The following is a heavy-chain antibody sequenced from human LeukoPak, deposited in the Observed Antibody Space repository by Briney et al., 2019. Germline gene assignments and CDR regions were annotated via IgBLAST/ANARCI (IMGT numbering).Heavy chain of an antibody. Sequence: PGGSLRLSCAASGFTFDDYAMHWVRQAPGKGLEWVSGISWNSGSIGYADSVKGRFTISRDNAKNSLYLQMNSLRAEDTALYYCAKDGGDYYYYGMDVWGQGTMVTVSS. CDR1: GFTFDDYA. V-gene: IGHV3-9*01. D-gene: IGHD4-17*01. J-gene: IGHJ6*02. CDR2: ISWNSGSI. CDR3: AKDGGDYYYYGMDV.